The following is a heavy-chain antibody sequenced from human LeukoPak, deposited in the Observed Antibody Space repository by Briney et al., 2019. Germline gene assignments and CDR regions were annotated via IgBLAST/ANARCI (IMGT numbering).Heavy chain of an antibody. Sequence: SETLSLTCTVSGGSISSSSYYWGGIRQPPGKGREWIGSIYSSGSTYYNPSLKSRVTISVDTSKNQFSLNLNSMTAADTAVYYCARHVQSAAAGIRRFDFWGQGTLVTVSS. J-gene: IGHJ4*02. CDR1: GGSISSSSYY. CDR3: ARHVQSAAAGIRRFDF. V-gene: IGHV4-39*01. D-gene: IGHD6-13*01. CDR2: IYSSGST.